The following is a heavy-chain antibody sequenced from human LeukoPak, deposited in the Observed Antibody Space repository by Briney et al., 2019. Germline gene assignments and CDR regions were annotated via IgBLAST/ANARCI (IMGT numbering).Heavy chain of an antibody. Sequence: SETLSLTCVLSGYSISNGYYWVWIRRPPGRGLEWIGSLYHSDSAYYNTSLRSRVSMSVDTSKNQFSLTLSFVTAADTAVYYCARQHDSYYYYYIDVWGSGTTVTVSS. CDR1: GYSISNGYY. CDR2: LYHSDSA. J-gene: IGHJ6*03. V-gene: IGHV4-38-2*01. CDR3: ARQHDSYYYYYIDV.